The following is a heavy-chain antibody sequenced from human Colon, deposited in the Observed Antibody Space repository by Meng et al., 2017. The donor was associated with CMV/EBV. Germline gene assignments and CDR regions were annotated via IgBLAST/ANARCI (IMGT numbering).Heavy chain of an antibody. Sequence: VRLRESGPGLGKPSGTLALTCTVSGASITSYYWSWIRPPAGKGLEWIGRVYSSGNTNYNPSLKSRVTMSIDTSKNQLSLNIRSVTAADTAVYYCARDSNLSGLAHWGQGTLVTVSS. V-gene: IGHV4-4*07. CDR3: ARDSNLSGLAH. CDR2: VYSSGNT. CDR1: GASITSYY. D-gene: IGHD2/OR15-2a*01. J-gene: IGHJ5*02.